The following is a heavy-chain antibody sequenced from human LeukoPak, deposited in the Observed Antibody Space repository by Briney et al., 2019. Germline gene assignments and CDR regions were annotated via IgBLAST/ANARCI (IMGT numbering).Heavy chain of an antibody. J-gene: IGHJ4*02. CDR3: YYDRSGNDF. D-gene: IGHD3-22*01. V-gene: IGHV4-39*01. CDR1: GGSISSSRYF. Sequence: SETLSLTCTVSGGSISSSRYFWGWIRQPPGKGLEWIGSIYYSGSTYYNPSLQSRVTISVDTSKNQFSLKLSSVTAADTAVYYCYYDRSGNDFWGQGALVTVSS. CDR2: IYYSGST.